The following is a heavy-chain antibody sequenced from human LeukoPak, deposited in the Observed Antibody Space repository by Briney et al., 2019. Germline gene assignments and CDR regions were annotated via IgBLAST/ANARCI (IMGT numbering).Heavy chain of an antibody. V-gene: IGHV3-30-3*01. D-gene: IGHD1-26*01. Sequence: GGSLRLSCVVSGLTFRGYWMHWVRQAPGKGLEWVAVISYDGSNKYYADSVKGRFTISRDNSKNTLYLQMNSLRAEDTAVYYCASSVGVAPTWDYWGQGTLVTVSS. CDR3: ASSVGVAPTWDY. CDR1: GLTFRGYW. CDR2: ISYDGSNK. J-gene: IGHJ4*02.